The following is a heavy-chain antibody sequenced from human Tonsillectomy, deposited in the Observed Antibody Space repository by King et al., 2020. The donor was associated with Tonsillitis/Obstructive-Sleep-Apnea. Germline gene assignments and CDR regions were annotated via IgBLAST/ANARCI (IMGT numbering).Heavy chain of an antibody. J-gene: IGHJ5*02. CDR1: GYSFTSYW. D-gene: IGHD1-26*01. CDR2: IYPGDSQT. Sequence: QLVQSGAEVKKPVESLKISCKGSGYSFTSYWIGWVRQMPGKGLEWMGIIYPGDSQTRYSSSFQDQVTISADKSISTAYLEWSSLKASDTAIYYCARRTEAGGWAKWFDPWGQGTLVTVSS. V-gene: IGHV5-51*01. CDR3: ARRTEAGGWAKWFDP.